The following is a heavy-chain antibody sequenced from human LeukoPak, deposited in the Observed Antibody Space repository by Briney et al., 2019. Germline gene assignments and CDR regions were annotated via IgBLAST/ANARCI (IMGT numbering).Heavy chain of an antibody. V-gene: IGHV3-53*01. CDR1: GFTVSSNF. Sequence: PGGSLRLSCAASGFTVSSNFMSWVRQAPGKGLEWVSVIYSGGTTYYADSVRGRFTISRDNSKNTLYLQMNSLRAEDPAVYYCARDGYGYNYMDVWGKGTTVTVSS. D-gene: IGHD1-1*01. J-gene: IGHJ6*03. CDR2: IYSGGTT. CDR3: ARDGYGYNYMDV.